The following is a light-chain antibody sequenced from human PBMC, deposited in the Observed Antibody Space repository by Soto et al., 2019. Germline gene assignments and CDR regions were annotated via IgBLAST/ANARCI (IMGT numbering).Light chain of an antibody. J-gene: IGKJ1*01. V-gene: IGKV1-5*03. CDR3: QQYETFSPWT. Sequence: DIQMTQSPSTLSGSVGDRVTITCRASQTISSWLAWYQQKPGKAPKLLIYKASTLKSGVPSRFSGSGSGTEFTLAISNLQPDDFATYYCQQYETFSPWTFGQGTKV. CDR1: QTISSW. CDR2: KAS.